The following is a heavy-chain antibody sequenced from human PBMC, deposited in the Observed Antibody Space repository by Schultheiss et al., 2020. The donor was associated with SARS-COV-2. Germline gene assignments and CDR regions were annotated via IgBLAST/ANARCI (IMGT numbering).Heavy chain of an antibody. CDR3: AKGRYGSGSFDY. D-gene: IGHD3-10*01. CDR1: GFTFSSYW. J-gene: IGHJ4*02. V-gene: IGHV3-74*01. CDR2: INSDGSST. Sequence: GGSLRLSCAASGFTFSSYWMHWVRQAPGKGLVWVSRINSDGSSTSYADSVKGRFTISRDNAKNTLYLQMNSLRAEDTAVYYCAKGRYGSGSFDYWGQGTLVTVSS.